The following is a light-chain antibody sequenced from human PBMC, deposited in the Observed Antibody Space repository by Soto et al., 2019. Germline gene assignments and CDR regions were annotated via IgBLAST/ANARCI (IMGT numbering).Light chain of an antibody. Sequence: QSALTQPASVSGSPGQSITISCTGTSSDVGAYNFVSWYQHHPGRAPKLIIYEVTIRPSGVSNRFSGSKSGNTASLTISGLQAEDEADYHCSSYTTSAPYVFGSGTKLTVL. V-gene: IGLV2-14*01. CDR1: SSDVGAYNF. J-gene: IGLJ1*01. CDR3: SSYTTSAPYV. CDR2: EVT.